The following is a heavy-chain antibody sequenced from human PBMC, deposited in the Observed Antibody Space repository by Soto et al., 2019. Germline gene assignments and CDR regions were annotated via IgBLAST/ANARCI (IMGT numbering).Heavy chain of an antibody. CDR3: AREETYGYTRFDY. Sequence: QVQLVQSGAEVKKPGASVRVSCKASGYTFTNNVIHWMRQAPGQGLEWMGWINTGNGNLKYSQKFRGRVAITMDTSAATAYMDLSSLTSEDTAGFYCAREETYGYTRFDYWGQGTLVTVSS. CDR1: GYTFTNNV. CDR2: INTGNGNL. D-gene: IGHD5-18*01. V-gene: IGHV1-3*04. J-gene: IGHJ4*02.